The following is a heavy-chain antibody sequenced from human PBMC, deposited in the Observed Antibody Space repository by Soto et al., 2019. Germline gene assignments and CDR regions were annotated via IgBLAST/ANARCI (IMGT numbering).Heavy chain of an antibody. D-gene: IGHD6-13*01. CDR2: ISTSGGTT. J-gene: IGHJ3*02. CDR3: AKKYSSSWYAFDI. Sequence: EVQLLESGGGLVQPGGSLRLSCAASGFTFSSYAMSWVRQAPGKGLEWVSIISTSGGTTYYADSVKGRFTISRDNSKNTRYLQMNSLRAEDTAVYYCAKKYSSSWYAFDIWGQGTMVTVSS. CDR1: GFTFSSYA. V-gene: IGHV3-23*01.